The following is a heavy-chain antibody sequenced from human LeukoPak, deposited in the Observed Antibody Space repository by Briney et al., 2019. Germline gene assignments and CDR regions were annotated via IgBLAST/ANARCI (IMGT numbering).Heavy chain of an antibody. J-gene: IGHJ4*02. V-gene: IGHV3-7*01. D-gene: IGHD5-18*01. CDR1: GFTFSSYW. CDR3: ATTGYSYGYDIDY. Sequence: GGSLRLSCATSGFTFSSYWMRWVRQAPGKGLEWVANIKQDGSEKYYVDSVKGRFTISRDNAKNSLYLQMNSLKAEDTAMYYCATTGYSYGYDIDYWGQGTLVTVSS. CDR2: IKQDGSEK.